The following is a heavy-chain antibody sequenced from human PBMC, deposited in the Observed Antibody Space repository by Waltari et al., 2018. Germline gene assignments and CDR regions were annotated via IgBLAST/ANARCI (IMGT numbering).Heavy chain of an antibody. D-gene: IGHD3-10*01. CDR3: AKGPYFGSGVGMDV. V-gene: IGHV3-23*01. Sequence: EAQLLESGGDLVQPGGSLRLSCAASGLTLSNSGMSWVRQAPGKGLEWVAGCKGSGVRTPYAESVQGRFTISRDNSKHTLYLQMTSLRTEDTAVYYCAKGPYFGSGVGMDVWGQGTTVSVSS. CDR1: GLTLSNSG. CDR2: CKGSGVRT. J-gene: IGHJ6*02.